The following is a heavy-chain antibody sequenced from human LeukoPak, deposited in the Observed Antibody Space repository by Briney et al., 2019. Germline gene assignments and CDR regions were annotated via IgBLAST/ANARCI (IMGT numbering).Heavy chain of an antibody. CDR2: ISSSGSTI. CDR3: ARDLRYDSRGYYYNWCDP. J-gene: IGHJ5*02. V-gene: IGHV3-48*03. CDR1: GFTFSSYE. D-gene: IGHD3-22*01. Sequence: PGGSLRLYCAASGFTFSSYEMNWVRQAPGKGLEWVSYISSSGSTIYYADSVKGRFTISRDNAKNSLYLQMNSLRAEDTAVYYCARDLRYDSRGYYYNWCDPWGEGALVTVSS.